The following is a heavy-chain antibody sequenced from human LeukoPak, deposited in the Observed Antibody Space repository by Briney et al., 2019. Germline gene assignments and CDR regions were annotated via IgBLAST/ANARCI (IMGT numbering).Heavy chain of an antibody. CDR1: GFTFSNYW. CDR2: IKQDGSEK. J-gene: IGHJ4*02. CDR3: AKDFRLVGIPDY. Sequence: GGSLRLSCAASGFTFSNYWMSWVRQAPGKGLEWVANIKQDGSEKYYVDSVKGRFTISRDNAKNSLYLQMNSLRAEDTAVYYCAKDFRLVGIPDYWGQGTLVTVSS. V-gene: IGHV3-7*01. D-gene: IGHD1-26*01.